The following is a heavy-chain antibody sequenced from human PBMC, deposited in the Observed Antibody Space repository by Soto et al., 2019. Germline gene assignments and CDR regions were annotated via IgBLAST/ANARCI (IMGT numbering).Heavy chain of an antibody. CDR3: ARDEYYYDSSGNYLYYFDY. CDR1: GYTFTSYG. Sequence: GASVKVSCKASGYTFTSYGISWVRQAPGQGLEWKGWISAYNGNKNYAQKLQGRVTMTTDTSTSTAYMELRSLRSDDTAVYFCARDEYYYDSSGNYLYYFDYWGQGTLVTVSS. CDR2: ISAYNGNK. J-gene: IGHJ4*02. D-gene: IGHD3-22*01. V-gene: IGHV1-18*01.